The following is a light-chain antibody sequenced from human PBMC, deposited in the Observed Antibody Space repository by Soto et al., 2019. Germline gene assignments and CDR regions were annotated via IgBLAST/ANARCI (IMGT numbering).Light chain of an antibody. V-gene: IGKV1-5*01. CDR2: DAA. J-gene: IGKJ1*01. Sequence: IHMTQSPSTLSAYVGDRVTITCRASQSISSWLAWYQQTPGKAPNLLVYDAASLEAGVPSRFSGSGTGTEITLPMHSLQPTDFATYYCEQYNSYPWTFGQGTKVDIK. CDR1: QSISSW. CDR3: EQYNSYPWT.